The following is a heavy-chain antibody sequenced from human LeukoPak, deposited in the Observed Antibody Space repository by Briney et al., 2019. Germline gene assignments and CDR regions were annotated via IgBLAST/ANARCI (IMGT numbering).Heavy chain of an antibody. CDR3: ARRASGPGYSSSWYYLGY. Sequence: GGSLSLSCAASGLTFSSYAMHWVRQAPGKGLEWVAVISYDGSNKHYADSVKGRFTISRDNSKNTLYLQMNSLRAEDTAVYYCARRASGPGYSSSWYYLGYWGQGTLVTVSS. CDR2: ISYDGSNK. D-gene: IGHD6-13*01. CDR1: GLTFSSYA. V-gene: IGHV3-30-3*01. J-gene: IGHJ4*02.